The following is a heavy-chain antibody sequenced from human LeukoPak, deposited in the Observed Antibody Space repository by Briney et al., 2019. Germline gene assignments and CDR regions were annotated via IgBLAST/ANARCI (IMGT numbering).Heavy chain of an antibody. V-gene: IGHV4-31*03. CDR2: IYYSGST. Sequence: SETLSLTCTVSGDSIYSGGFYWSWVRQHPGKGLEWIGYIYYSGSTYYNPSLKSRVTISVDTSKNQFSLKLSSVTAADTAVYYCAKDPAAVAQVIDYWGQGTLVTVSS. CDR3: AKDPAAVAQVIDY. D-gene: IGHD6-19*01. J-gene: IGHJ4*02. CDR1: GDSIYSGGFY.